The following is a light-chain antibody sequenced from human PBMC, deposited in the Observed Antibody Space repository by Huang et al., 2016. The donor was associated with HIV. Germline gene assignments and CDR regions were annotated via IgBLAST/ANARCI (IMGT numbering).Light chain of an antibody. CDR1: QDISNY. J-gene: IGKJ1*01. CDR2: DVS. Sequence: DIQMTQSPSSLSASVGDRVTITCQASQDISNYLNWYQQKTGKAPKLLIYDVSNLETGVSSRFSGSGSGTDFTFTISSLQPEDIATYYCQHYDNLRTFGQGTKVEIK. CDR3: QHYDNLRT. V-gene: IGKV1-33*01.